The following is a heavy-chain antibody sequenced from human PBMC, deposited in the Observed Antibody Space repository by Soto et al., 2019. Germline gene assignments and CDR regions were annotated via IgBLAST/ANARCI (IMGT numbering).Heavy chain of an antibody. J-gene: IGHJ6*02. Sequence: ASVKVSCKASGYTFTSYGISWVRQAPGQGLEWMGWISAYNGNTNYAQKLQGRVTMTTDTSTSTAYMELRSLRSDDTAVYYCARDCSGGSCYSYYYYGMDVWGQGTTVTVSS. CDR2: ISAYNGNT. CDR1: GYTFTSYG. V-gene: IGHV1-18*04. D-gene: IGHD2-15*01. CDR3: ARDCSGGSCYSYYYYGMDV.